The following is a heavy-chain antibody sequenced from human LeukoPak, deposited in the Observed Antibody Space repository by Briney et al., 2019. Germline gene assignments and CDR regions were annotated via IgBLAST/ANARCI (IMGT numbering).Heavy chain of an antibody. CDR1: GFTFSSYA. J-gene: IGHJ4*02. CDR2: ISGSGGST. D-gene: IGHD3-3*01. Sequence: PGGSLRLSCAASGFTFSSYAMSWVRQAPGKGLEWVSAISGSGGSTYYADSVKGRFTISRDNSKNTLYLQMNSLRSEDTAVYYCATGAKYDFWSGYRDYWGQGTLVTVSS. V-gene: IGHV3-23*01. CDR3: ATGAKYDFWSGYRDY.